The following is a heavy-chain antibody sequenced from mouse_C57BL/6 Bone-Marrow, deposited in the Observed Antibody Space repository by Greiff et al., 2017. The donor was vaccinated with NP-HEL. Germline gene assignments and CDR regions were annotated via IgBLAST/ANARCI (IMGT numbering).Heavy chain of an antibody. CDR2: INPNNGGT. CDR3: AREGYYSNYSFAY. J-gene: IGHJ3*01. CDR1: GYTFTDYN. Sequence: VQLKESGPELVKPGASVKMSCKASGYTFTDYNMHWVKQSHGKSLEWIGYINPNNGGTSYNQKFKGKATLTVNKSSSTAYMELRSLTSEDSAVYYCAREGYYSNYSFAYWGQGTLVTVSA. V-gene: IGHV1-22*01. D-gene: IGHD2-5*01.